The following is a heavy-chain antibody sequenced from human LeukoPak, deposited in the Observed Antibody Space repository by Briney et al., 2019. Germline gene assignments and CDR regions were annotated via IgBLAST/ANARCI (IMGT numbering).Heavy chain of an antibody. CDR1: GFTFDDYG. D-gene: IGHD1-26*01. CDR2: INWNGGST. Sequence: PGGSLRLSCAASGFTFDDYGMSWVRQAPGKGLEWVSGINWNGGSTGHADSVKGRFTISRDNAKNSLYLQMNSLRAEDTALYYCARGGWELLPYYFDYSGQGTLVTVSS. J-gene: IGHJ4*02. V-gene: IGHV3-20*04. CDR3: ARGGWELLPYYFDY.